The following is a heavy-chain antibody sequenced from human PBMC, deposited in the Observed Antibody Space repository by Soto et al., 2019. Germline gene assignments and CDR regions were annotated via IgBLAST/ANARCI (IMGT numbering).Heavy chain of an antibody. CDR2: IYHSGST. Sequence: QVQLQESGPGLVKPSQTLSLTCTVSGDSISRGGYYWNWLRQHPRKGLESIGYIYHSGSTIYNPSLKRRVTISVDTSTARVSLELSNVPAADTAVYSWARDRAGAYGLGGFDPWGQGILVTVSS. V-gene: IGHV4-31*03. D-gene: IGHD2-21*01. J-gene: IGHJ5*02. CDR3: ARDRAGAYGLGGFDP. CDR1: GDSISRGGYY.